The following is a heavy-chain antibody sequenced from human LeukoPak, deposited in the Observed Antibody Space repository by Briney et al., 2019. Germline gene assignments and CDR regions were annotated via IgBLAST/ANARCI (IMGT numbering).Heavy chain of an antibody. D-gene: IGHD3-22*01. J-gene: IGHJ4*02. CDR2: IIPVLGIA. Sequence: SVKVSCKASGGTFSSYAISWVRQAPGQGLEWMGRIIPVLGIANYAQKFQGRVTITADKSTSTAYMELSSLRSEDTAVYYCAREGTYYYDSSGYYHFDYWGQGTLVTVSS. V-gene: IGHV1-69*04. CDR1: GGTFSSYA. CDR3: AREGTYYYDSSGYYHFDY.